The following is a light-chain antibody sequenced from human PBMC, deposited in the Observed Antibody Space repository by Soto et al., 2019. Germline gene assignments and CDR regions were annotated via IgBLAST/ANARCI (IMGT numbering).Light chain of an antibody. Sequence: QSVLTQPPSVSGAPGQRVTISCTGSSSNIGASYAVHWYQQLPGTAPKLLIYGNSNRPSGVPDRFSGSKSGTSASLAITGLQAEDEADYYCQSYDSSLSASVFGRGTKLTVL. V-gene: IGLV1-40*01. CDR2: GNS. CDR1: SSNIGASYA. J-gene: IGLJ3*02. CDR3: QSYDSSLSASV.